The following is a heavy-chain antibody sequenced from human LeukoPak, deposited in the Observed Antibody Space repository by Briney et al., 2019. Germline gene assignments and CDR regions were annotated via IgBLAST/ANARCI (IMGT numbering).Heavy chain of an antibody. CDR2: IYNSGST. CDR1: GGSISIYY. Sequence: SETLSLTCSVSGGSISIYYWSWIRQPPGKGLEWIGYIYNSGSTNYNPSLKSRVTISVDTSKNQFSLKLTSVTAADTAIYYCARDRELGYWGQGTLVTVSS. CDR3: ARDRELGY. D-gene: IGHD1-26*01. J-gene: IGHJ4*02. V-gene: IGHV4-59*01.